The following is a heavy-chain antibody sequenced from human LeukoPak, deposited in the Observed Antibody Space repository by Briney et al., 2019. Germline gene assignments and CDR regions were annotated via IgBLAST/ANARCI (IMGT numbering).Heavy chain of an antibody. V-gene: IGHV4-31*03. CDR1: GGSISSGGYY. CDR3: ARGENCSGGSCYGSDAFDI. Sequence: SETLSLTCTVSGGSISSGGYYWRWIRQHPGKGLEWIGYTYYSGSTYYNPSLKSRVTISVDTSKNQFSLKLSSVTAADTAVYYYARGENCSGGSCYGSDAFDIWGQGTMVTVSS. CDR2: TYYSGST. J-gene: IGHJ3*02. D-gene: IGHD2-15*01.